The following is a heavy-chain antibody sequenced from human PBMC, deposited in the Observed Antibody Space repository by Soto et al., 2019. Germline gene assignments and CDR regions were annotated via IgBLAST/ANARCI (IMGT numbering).Heavy chain of an antibody. CDR1: GYTFTSYG. CDR2: ISAYNGNT. D-gene: IGHD2-15*01. CDR3: ARDGIVVVVAATPPYYYGMDV. J-gene: IGHJ6*02. V-gene: IGHV1-18*04. Sequence: ASVKVSCKASGYTFTSYGISWVRQAPGQGLEWMGWISAYNGNTNYAQKLQGRVTMTTDTFTSTAYMELRSLRSDDTAVYYCARDGIVVVVAATPPYYYGMDVWGQGTTVTVSS.